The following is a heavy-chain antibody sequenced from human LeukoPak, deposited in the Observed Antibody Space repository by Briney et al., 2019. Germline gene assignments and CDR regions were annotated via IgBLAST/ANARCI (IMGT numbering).Heavy chain of an antibody. CDR1: GYAFTSYG. CDR3: ARERITMVRFDAFDI. Sequence: ASVKVSCKASGYAFTSYGISWVRQAPGQGLEWMGWISAYNGNTNYAQKLQGRVTMTTDTSTSTAYMELRSLRSDDTAVYYCARERITMVRFDAFDIWGQGTMVTVSS. D-gene: IGHD3-10*01. V-gene: IGHV1-18*01. J-gene: IGHJ3*02. CDR2: ISAYNGNT.